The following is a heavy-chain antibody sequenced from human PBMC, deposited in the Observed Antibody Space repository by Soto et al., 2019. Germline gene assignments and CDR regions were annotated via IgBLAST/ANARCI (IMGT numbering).Heavy chain of an antibody. CDR1: GFTFSSYA. V-gene: IGHV3-30-3*01. CDR2: ISYDGSNK. CDR3: ARELMLGRWPFQRGYGVDV. D-gene: IGHD2-15*01. Sequence: GGSLRLSCAASGFTFSSYAMHWVRQAPGKGLEWVAVISYDGSNKYYADSVKGRFTISRDNSKNTLYLQMNSLRAEDTAVYYCARELMLGRWPFQRGYGVDVWDQGTTVTVSS. J-gene: IGHJ6*02.